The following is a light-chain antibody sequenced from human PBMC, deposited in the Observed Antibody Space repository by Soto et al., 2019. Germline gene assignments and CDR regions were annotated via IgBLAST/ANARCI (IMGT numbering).Light chain of an antibody. Sequence: QSALTQPPSASGSPGQSVTISCTGTRSDVGAYKYVSWYQQYPGKAPKLMIYEVTKRPSGVPDRFSGSKSGNTASLTVSGLHDEDEADYYCTSYVGNDIWVFGGGTKLTVL. J-gene: IGLJ3*02. CDR2: EVT. CDR3: TSYVGNDIWV. V-gene: IGLV2-8*01. CDR1: RSDVGAYKY.